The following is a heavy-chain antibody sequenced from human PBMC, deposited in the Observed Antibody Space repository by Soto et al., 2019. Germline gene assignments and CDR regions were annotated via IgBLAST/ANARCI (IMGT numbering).Heavy chain of an antibody. CDR2: ISYDGSNK. Sequence: GGSLRLSCAASGFTFSSYGMHWVRQAPGKGLEWVAVISYDGSNKYYADSVKGRFTISRDNSKNTLYLQMNSLRAEDTAVYYCANMNCGGDCYSDAYAFDSRGQGTMVTGSS. J-gene: IGHJ3*02. D-gene: IGHD2-21*02. V-gene: IGHV3-30*18. CDR1: GFTFSSYG. CDR3: ANMNCGGDCYSDAYAFDS.